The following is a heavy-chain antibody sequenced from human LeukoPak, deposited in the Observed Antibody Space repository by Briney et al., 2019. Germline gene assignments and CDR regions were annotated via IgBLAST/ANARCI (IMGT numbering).Heavy chain of an antibody. J-gene: IGHJ3*02. V-gene: IGHV3-7*05. CDR2: IKQDGTEK. CDR1: GFAFSSFW. Sequence: GGSLRLSCAASGFAFSSFWMSWVRQAPGKGLEWVAIIKQDGTEKYYVDSVKGRFTISRDNAKKTLYLQMNSLRAEDTAVYYCARDPTMTNFHDAFDIWGQGTMVTVSS. D-gene: IGHD4-17*01. CDR3: ARDPTMTNFHDAFDI.